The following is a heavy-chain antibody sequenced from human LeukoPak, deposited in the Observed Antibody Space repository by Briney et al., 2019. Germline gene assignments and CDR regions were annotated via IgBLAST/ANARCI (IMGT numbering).Heavy chain of an antibody. V-gene: IGHV3-23*01. J-gene: IGHJ3*02. CDR2: ISGGGATS. CDR3: AKDGSSGIAATADAFDI. D-gene: IGHD6-13*01. Sequence: GGSLRLSCAASGFTFNTYAMSWVRQAPGKGLEWVSAISGGGATSYYADSVEGRFTISRDNSKNTLYLQMNSLRAEDTAIYYCAKDGSSGIAATADAFDIWGQGTMVTVSS. CDR1: GFTFNTYA.